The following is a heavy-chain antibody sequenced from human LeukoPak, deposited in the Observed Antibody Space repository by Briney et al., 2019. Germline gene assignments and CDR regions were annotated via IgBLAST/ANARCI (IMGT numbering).Heavy chain of an antibody. CDR1: GYDFTKYA. V-gene: IGHV1-3*03. Sequence: GASVKVSCKASGYDFTKYAVQWVRQAPGQRLEWMGWIDAGNGRTKYSQDFQGRVTITRDTSASIAYMELSSLRSEDTAVYYCARGDHVRIYAESSFDIWGQGTMVTVSS. CDR3: ARGDHVRIYAESSFDI. CDR2: IDAGNGRT. J-gene: IGHJ3*02. D-gene: IGHD5/OR15-5a*01.